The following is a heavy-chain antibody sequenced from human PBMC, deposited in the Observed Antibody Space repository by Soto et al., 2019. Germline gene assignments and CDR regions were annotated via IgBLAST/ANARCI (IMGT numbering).Heavy chain of an antibody. V-gene: IGHV4-39*01. J-gene: IGHJ5*02. CDR3: AGKTFTIAEDSYGRRNWFEP. Sequence: PSETXSLTCTVSGFSITTSSHFLCWVRQPPGKVLEWIGTIYFTGNTYYTPSLKSRLTMSIDTSKNEFSLRLNSVTAADTAVYYCAGKTFTIAEDSYGRRNWFEPWGRGTLVTVYS. D-gene: IGHD3-9*01. CDR1: GFSITTSSHF. CDR2: IYFTGNT.